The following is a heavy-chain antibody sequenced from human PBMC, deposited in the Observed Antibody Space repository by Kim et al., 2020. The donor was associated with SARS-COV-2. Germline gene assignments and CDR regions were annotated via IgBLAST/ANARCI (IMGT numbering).Heavy chain of an antibody. D-gene: IGHD2-15*01. V-gene: IGHV3-23*01. J-gene: IGHJ3*02. Sequence: GRFTISSDNCKNTLYLQMNSLRAEDTAVYYCAKGGGYCSGGSCYSASFDIWGQGTMVTVSS. CDR3: AKGGGYCSGGSCYSASFDI.